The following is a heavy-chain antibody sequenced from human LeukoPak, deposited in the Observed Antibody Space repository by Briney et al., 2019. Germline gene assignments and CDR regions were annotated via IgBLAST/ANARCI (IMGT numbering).Heavy chain of an antibody. CDR2: ISGSGGST. V-gene: IGHV3-23*01. CDR3: ARGRDLFDS. J-gene: IGHJ4*02. CDR1: GFTFSSYA. Sequence: GGSLRLSCAASGFTFSSYAMSWFRQAPGKGLEWVSAISGSGGSTYYADSVKGRFTISRDNAKNSLYLQMNSLRAEDTAVYYCARGRDLFDSWGQGTLVIVSS.